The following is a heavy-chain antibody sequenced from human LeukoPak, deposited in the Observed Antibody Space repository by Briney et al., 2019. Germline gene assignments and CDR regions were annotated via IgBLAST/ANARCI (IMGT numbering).Heavy chain of an antibody. CDR3: ARARVCSSTSCYGYYYYGMDV. CDR2: INPNSGGT. CDR1: GYTFTGYY. D-gene: IGHD2-2*01. V-gene: IGHV1-2*02. Sequence: ASVKVSCKASGYTFTGYYMHWVRQAPGQGLEWMGWINPNSGGTNYAQKFQGRVTMTRDTSISTAYMELSRLRSDDTAVYYCARARVCSSTSCYGYYYYGMDVWGQGTTVTVSS. J-gene: IGHJ6*02.